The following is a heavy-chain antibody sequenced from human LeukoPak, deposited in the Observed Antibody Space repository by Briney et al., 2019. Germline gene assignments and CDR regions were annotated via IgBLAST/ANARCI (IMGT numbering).Heavy chain of an antibody. D-gene: IGHD4-17*01. CDR3: AIGTMVTTPHFDY. J-gene: IGHJ4*02. Sequence: PGGSLRLSCAASGFTFSSYSMNWVRQAPGKGLEWVSSISSSSSYIYYADSVKGRFTISRDNAKNSLYLQMNSLRAEDTAVYYCAIGTMVTTPHFDYWGQGTLVTVSS. CDR1: GFTFSSYS. V-gene: IGHV3-21*01. CDR2: ISSSSSYI.